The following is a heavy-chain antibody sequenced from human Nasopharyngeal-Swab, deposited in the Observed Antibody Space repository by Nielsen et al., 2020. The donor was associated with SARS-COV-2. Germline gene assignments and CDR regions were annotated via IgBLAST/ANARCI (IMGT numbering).Heavy chain of an antibody. Sequence: WVRQAPGQGLEWMGWINPNSGGTNYAQKFQGWVTMTRDTSISTAYMELSRLRSDDTAVYYCARAAKGYCSSTSCYSIPEYYYYYMDVWGKGTTVTASS. CDR2: INPNSGGT. D-gene: IGHD2-2*01. J-gene: IGHJ6*03. V-gene: IGHV1-2*04. CDR3: ARAAKGYCSSTSCYSIPEYYYYYMDV.